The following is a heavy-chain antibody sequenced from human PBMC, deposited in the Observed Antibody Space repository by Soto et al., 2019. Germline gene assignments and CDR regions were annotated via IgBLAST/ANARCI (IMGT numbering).Heavy chain of an antibody. CDR2: IYYSGST. J-gene: IGHJ5*02. D-gene: IGHD3-16*02. CDR1: GGSISSGGYY. CDR3: ARDRYRDVAPENWFDP. V-gene: IGHV4-31*03. Sequence: SETLSLTCTVSGGSISSGGYYWSWIRQHPGKGLEWIGYIYYSGSTYYNPSLKSRVTISVDTSKNQFSLKLSSVTAADTAVYYCARDRYRDVAPENWFDPWGQGTLVTVSS.